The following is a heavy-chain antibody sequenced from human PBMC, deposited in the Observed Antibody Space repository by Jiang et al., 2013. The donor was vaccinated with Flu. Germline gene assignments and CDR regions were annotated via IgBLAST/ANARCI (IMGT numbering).Heavy chain of an antibody. Sequence: KPTQTLTLTCTFSGFSLSTSGVGVGWIRQPPGKALEWLALIYWNDDKRYSPSLKSRLTITKDTSKNQVVLTMTNMDPVDTATYYCAHSDWLLYAPYSLYFDYWGQGTLVTVSS. CDR1: GFSLSTSGVG. V-gene: IGHV2-5*01. CDR3: AHSDWLLYAPYSLYFDY. CDR2: IYWNDDK. J-gene: IGHJ4*02. D-gene: IGHD3/OR15-3a*01.